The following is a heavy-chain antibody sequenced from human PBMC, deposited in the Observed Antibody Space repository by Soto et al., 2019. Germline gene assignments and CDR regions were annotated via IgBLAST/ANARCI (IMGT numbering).Heavy chain of an antibody. CDR2: IIPIFGTA. CDR1: GGTFSSYA. D-gene: IGHD3-10*01. V-gene: IGHV1-69*01. J-gene: IGHJ6*02. Sequence: QVQLVQSGAEVKKPGSSVKVSCKASGGTFSSYAISWVRQAPGQGLEWMGGIIPIFGTANYAQKFQGRVTSNADESTRTAYMELCILRDEVTVVYYCARRSYYGSGSYHTLPYYYYGMDVWGQVTTVTVSS. CDR3: ARRSYYGSGSYHTLPYYYYGMDV.